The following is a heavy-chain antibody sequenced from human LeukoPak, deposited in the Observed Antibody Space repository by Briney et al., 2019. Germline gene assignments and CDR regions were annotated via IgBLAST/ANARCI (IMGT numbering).Heavy chain of an antibody. V-gene: IGHV4-59*08. Sequence: PSETLSLTCTVSGDSITNNHWSWIRQPPGKGLEWLGHISYTGNTNYNPSLKSRLTISVDTSKNHFSLTLTSVTAADTALYYCARHIFPDGSPFDSWGQGSLVTVSS. J-gene: IGHJ4*02. CDR1: GDSITNNH. D-gene: IGHD3-10*01. CDR3: ARHIFPDGSPFDS. CDR2: ISYTGNT.